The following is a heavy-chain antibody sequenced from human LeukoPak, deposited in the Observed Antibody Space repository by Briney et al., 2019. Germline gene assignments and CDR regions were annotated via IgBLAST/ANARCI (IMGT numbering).Heavy chain of an antibody. CDR3: AKDTSSWYRAHPGNHWFDP. J-gene: IGHJ5*02. CDR1: GFTFSIYG. CDR2: MSGSGGST. Sequence: GGSLRLSCAASGFTFSIYGMSWVRQAPGRGLEWVSAMSGSGGSTYYADSVKGRFTISRDNSKNTLYLQMNSLRAEDTAVYYCAKDTSSWYRAHPGNHWFDPWGQGTLVTVSS. D-gene: IGHD6-13*01. V-gene: IGHV3-23*01.